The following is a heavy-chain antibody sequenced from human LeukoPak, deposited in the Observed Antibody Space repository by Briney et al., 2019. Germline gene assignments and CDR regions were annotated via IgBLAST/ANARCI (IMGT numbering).Heavy chain of an antibody. Sequence: GGSLRLSCAASGFSFNKYDMHWVRQAPGKGLEWVAVILPDGSDHFVDSVRGGFIIYRDNPKNTLYLEMNGLRVEDTAVYFCAKTVGANKNYFDYWGQGTLVTVSS. CDR3: AKTVGANKNYFDY. J-gene: IGHJ4*02. CDR2: ILPDGSD. CDR1: GFSFNKYD. D-gene: IGHD1-26*01. V-gene: IGHV3-30*02.